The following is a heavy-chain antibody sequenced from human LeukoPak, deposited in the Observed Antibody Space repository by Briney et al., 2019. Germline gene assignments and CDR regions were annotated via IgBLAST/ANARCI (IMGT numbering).Heavy chain of an antibody. CDR1: GYTFTSYG. CDR2: ISAYNGNT. Sequence: ASVKVSCKASGYTFTSYGISWVRQAPGQGLEGMGWISAYNGNTNYAQKLQGRVTMTTDTSTSTAYMELRSLRSDDTAVYYCAREVGLWFGELLAYDYMDVWGKGTTVTVSS. V-gene: IGHV1-18*01. CDR3: AREVGLWFGELLAYDYMDV. J-gene: IGHJ6*03. D-gene: IGHD3-10*01.